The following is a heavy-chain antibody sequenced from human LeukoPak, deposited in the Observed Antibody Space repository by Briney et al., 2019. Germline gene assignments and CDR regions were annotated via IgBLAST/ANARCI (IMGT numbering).Heavy chain of an antibody. CDR3: ASPFMITFGGVIVIHDAFDI. J-gene: IGHJ3*02. CDR2: IYYSGST. V-gene: IGHV4-39*01. Sequence: SETLSPTCTVSGGSISSSSYYWGWIRQPPGKGLEWIGSIYYSGSTYYNPSLKSRVTISVDTSKNQFSLKLSSVTAADTAVYYCASPFMITFGGVIVIHDAFDIWGQGTMVTVSS. CDR1: GGSISSSSYY. D-gene: IGHD3-16*02.